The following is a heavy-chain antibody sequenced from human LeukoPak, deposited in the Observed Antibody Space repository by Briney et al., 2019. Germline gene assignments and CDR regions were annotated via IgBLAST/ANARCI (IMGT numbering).Heavy chain of an antibody. D-gene: IGHD3-3*01. J-gene: IGHJ3*02. CDR3: AGEAYYDFWSGYPKRAFDI. CDR1: GFTVSSNY. Sequence: GGSLRLSSAASGFTVSSNYMNWVRQAPGKGLEWVSVIYSGGSTYYADSVKGRFTISRDNAKNSLYLQTNSLRAEDTAVYYCAGEAYYDFWSGYPKRAFDIWGQGTMVTVSS. CDR2: IYSGGST. V-gene: IGHV3-53*01.